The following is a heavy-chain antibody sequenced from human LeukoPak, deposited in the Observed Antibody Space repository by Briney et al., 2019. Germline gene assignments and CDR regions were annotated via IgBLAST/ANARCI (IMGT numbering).Heavy chain of an antibody. J-gene: IGHJ5*02. V-gene: IGHV4-4*07. Sequence: SETLSLTCTVSGGSISSYYWSWIRQPAGKGLEWIGRIYTSGSTNYNPSLKSRVTMSVDTSNNRFSLRLTSATAADTAVYYCARWSSDWENNYFDPWGQGILVTVSS. CDR2: IYTSGST. D-gene: IGHD6-19*01. CDR3: ARWSSDWENNYFDP. CDR1: GGSISSYY.